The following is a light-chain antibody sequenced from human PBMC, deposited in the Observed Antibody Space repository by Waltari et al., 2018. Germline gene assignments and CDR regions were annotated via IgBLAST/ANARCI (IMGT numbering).Light chain of an antibody. CDR3: GTWDTSLSALI. J-gene: IGLJ2*01. V-gene: IGLV1-51*02. Sequence: QAVLTQPPSVSAAPGQQVTLSCPGSIPNIGNDYGSWYQQPPGTAPKLFIYENNKRPSGIPDRFSGSKSGTSATLGTTGLQTGDEADYYCGTWDTSLSALIFGGGTKLTVL. CDR1: IPNIGNDY. CDR2: ENN.